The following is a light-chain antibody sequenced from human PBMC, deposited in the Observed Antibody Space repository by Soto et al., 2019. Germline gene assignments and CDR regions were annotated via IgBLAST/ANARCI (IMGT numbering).Light chain of an antibody. Sequence: QSALTQPASVSGSPGQSITISCTGTSSDVGTYNYVSWYQQHPGKAPKLMIFEVSNRPSGVSNRFSGSKSGNTASLTISGLQAEDEADYYCTSYTSGTYVFGTGTKVNVL. CDR1: SSDVGTYNY. CDR3: TSYTSGTYV. CDR2: EVS. V-gene: IGLV2-14*01. J-gene: IGLJ1*01.